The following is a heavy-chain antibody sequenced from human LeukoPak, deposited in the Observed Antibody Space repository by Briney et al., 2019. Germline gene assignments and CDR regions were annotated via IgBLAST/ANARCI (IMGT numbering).Heavy chain of an antibody. V-gene: IGHV3-30-3*01. D-gene: IGHD5-18*01. Sequence: GRSLRLSCAASGFTFSSYAMHWVREAPGKGLEWVAVISYDGSNKYYADSVKGRFTISRDNSKNTLYLQMNSLRTEDTAVYYCARDGYDLDTPMVSTIFDCWGQGTLVTVSS. CDR3: ARDGYDLDTPMVSTIFDC. J-gene: IGHJ4*02. CDR2: ISYDGSNK. CDR1: GFTFSSYA.